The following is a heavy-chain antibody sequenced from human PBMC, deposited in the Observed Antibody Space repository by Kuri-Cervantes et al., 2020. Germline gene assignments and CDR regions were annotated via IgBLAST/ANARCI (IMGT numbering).Heavy chain of an antibody. CDR2: IYHSGST. CDR1: GYSISSGYY. V-gene: IGHV4-38-2*01. J-gene: IGHJ3*02. CDR3: ARGPHLFDI. Sequence: GSLRLSCAVSGYSISSGYYWGWIRQPPGKGLEWIGSIYHSGSTYYNPSLKSRVTISVDTSRNQFSLWLSSVTAADTAVYYCARGPHLFDIWGQGTMVTVSS.